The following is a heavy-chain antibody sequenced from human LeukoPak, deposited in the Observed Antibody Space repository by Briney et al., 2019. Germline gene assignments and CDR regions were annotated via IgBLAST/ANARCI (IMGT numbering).Heavy chain of an antibody. Sequence: ASVKVSCKASGGTFTSYAISWVRQAPGQGLEWMGGIIPIFGTANYEQKFQGRGTITTDESTSSAYMVLSSLRSEDTAVYYCARAGGYVYNWFDPCGQGTLVTVSS. V-gene: IGHV1-69*05. CDR1: GGTFTSYA. J-gene: IGHJ5*02. CDR2: IIPIFGTA. CDR3: ARAGGYVYNWFDP. D-gene: IGHD5-12*01.